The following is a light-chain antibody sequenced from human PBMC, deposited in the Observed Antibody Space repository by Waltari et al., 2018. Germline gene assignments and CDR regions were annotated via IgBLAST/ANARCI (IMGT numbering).Light chain of an antibody. CDR2: DVT. CDR3: CSYAGSYTLGV. V-gene: IGLV2-11*01. J-gene: IGLJ3*02. CDR1: SSDVGSYNY. Sequence: QSALTQPRSVSGSPGQSVTISCTVTSSDVGSYNYVSWFQQHPGKAPKLMIYDVTKRPSGVPDRFSGSKSGITASLTISGLQADDEADYYCCSYAGSYTLGVFGGGTKLTVL.